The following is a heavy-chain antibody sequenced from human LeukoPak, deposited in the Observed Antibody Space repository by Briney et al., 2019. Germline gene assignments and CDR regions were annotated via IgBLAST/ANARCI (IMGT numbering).Heavy chain of an antibody. Sequence: ASVKVSCKASGYTFTSYDMNWVRQATAQGLEWMGWMNPNSGNTGYAQKFERRVNMTRNTSISTDYMELSSLGCEDTSVYYCARGSWVGGIYYLRAFHIWGQGTMVSV. D-gene: IGHD1-26*01. CDR3: ARGSWVGGIYYLRAFHI. CDR1: GYTFTSYD. V-gene: IGHV1-8*01. J-gene: IGHJ3*02. CDR2: MNPNSGNT.